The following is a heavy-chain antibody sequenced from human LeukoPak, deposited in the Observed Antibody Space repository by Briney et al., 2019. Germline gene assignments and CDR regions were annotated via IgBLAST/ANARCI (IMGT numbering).Heavy chain of an antibody. CDR2: ISYDGSNK. CDR3: AKADIAVAAGPI. J-gene: IGHJ3*02. Sequence: HPGGSLRLSCTASGFTFSSYGMHWVRQAPGKGLEWVAVISYDGSNKYYADSVKGRFTISRDNSKNTLYLQMNSLRAEDTAVYYCAKADIAVAAGPIWGQGTMVTVSS. V-gene: IGHV3-30*18. D-gene: IGHD6-19*01. CDR1: GFTFSSYG.